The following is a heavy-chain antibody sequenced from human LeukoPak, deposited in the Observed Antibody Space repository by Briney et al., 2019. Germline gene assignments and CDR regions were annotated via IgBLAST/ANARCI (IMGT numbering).Heavy chain of an antibody. CDR1: GFTFSSYA. V-gene: IGHV3-30*04. CDR2: ISFDGNNI. J-gene: IGHJ3*02. Sequence: PGGSLRLSCAASGFTFSSYAMHWVRQAPGKGLEWVAVISFDGNNIYYADSVKGRLTISRDNSKDTLYLQMNSLRAEDTAMYYCAGDDRTSDAFDIWGQGTTVTVSS. D-gene: IGHD1-7*01. CDR3: AGDDRTSDAFDI.